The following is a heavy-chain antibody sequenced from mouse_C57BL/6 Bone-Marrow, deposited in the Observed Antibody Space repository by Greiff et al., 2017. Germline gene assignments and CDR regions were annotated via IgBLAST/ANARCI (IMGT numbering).Heavy chain of an antibody. CDR1: GYTFTSSG. D-gene: IGHD1-3*01. Sequence: QVQLQQSGAELARPGASVKLSCKASGYTFTSSGISWVKQSPGQGLEWIGEIYPRNGNTSYNEKFKGKATLTADKSSSTAYMELRSLTSEDAAVDFCARWSSLAMDYWGQGTSVTVAS. V-gene: IGHV1-81*01. CDR2: IYPRNGNT. CDR3: ARWSSLAMDY. J-gene: IGHJ4*01.